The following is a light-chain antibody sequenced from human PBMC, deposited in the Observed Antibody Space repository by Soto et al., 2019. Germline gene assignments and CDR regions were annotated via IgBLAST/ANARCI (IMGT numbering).Light chain of an antibody. V-gene: IGKV3-20*01. CDR1: QSVSSTY. CDR2: AAS. Sequence: ENVLTQSPGTLSLSSGERATLSCRASQSVSSTYLAWYQQKPGQAPRLLIYAASSRATGIPDRFSGSGSGTDFTLTISRLEPEDFAVYYCQQYGTSPYTFGQGTKLEIK. CDR3: QQYGTSPYT. J-gene: IGKJ2*01.